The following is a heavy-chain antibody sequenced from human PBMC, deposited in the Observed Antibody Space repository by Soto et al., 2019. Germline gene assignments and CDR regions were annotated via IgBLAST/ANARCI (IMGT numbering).Heavy chain of an antibody. CDR3: ARDRKAYGGNSGAFDI. D-gene: IGHD4-17*01. CDR2: IIPILGTA. J-gene: IGHJ3*02. CDR1: GGTFSSYA. Sequence: SVKVSCKASGGTFSSYAISWVRQAPGQGLEWMGGIIPILGTANYAQKFQGRVTITADESTSTAYMELSSLRSEDTAVYYCARDRKAYGGNSGAFDIWGQGTMVTVSS. V-gene: IGHV1-69*13.